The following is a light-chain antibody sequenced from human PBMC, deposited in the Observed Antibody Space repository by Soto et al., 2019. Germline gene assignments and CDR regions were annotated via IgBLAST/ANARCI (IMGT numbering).Light chain of an antibody. V-gene: IGKV1-27*01. CDR1: QGISNY. J-gene: IGKJ1*01. CDR3: QQYDKYST. CDR2: DAS. Sequence: DIQMTQSPSSLSASVGDRVTTTCRASQGISNYLAWYQQKPGKVPNLLIYDASTLQGGVPSRFSGSGSGTEFTLTVTSLQPEDFATYFCQQYDKYSTFGHGTKVDIK.